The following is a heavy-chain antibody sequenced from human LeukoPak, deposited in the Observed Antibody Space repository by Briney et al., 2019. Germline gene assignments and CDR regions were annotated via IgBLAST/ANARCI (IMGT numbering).Heavy chain of an antibody. CDR2: FDPEDGET. CDR1: GYTLTELS. J-gene: IGHJ6*03. CDR3: ATRAPSYYYGQYYYYYMDV. Sequence: ASVKVSCKVSGYTLTELSMHWVRQAPGKGLEWMGGFDPEDGETIYAQKFQGRVTMTEDTSTDTAYMELSSLRSEDTAVYYCATRAPSYYYGQYYYYYMDVWGKGTTVTVSS. D-gene: IGHD3-10*01. V-gene: IGHV1-24*01.